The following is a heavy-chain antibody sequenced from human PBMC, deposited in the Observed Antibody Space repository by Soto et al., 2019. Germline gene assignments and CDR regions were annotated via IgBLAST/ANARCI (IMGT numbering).Heavy chain of an antibody. V-gene: IGHV4-31*03. CDR3: ARGTAMANYFDH. J-gene: IGHJ4*02. Sequence: SETLSLTCTVSGGSISSGGYYWSWIRQHPGKGLEWIGYIYYSGSTYYNPSLKSRVTISVDTSKNQFSLKLSSVTAADTAVYYCARGTAMANYFDHWGQGTQVTVSS. CDR1: GGSISSGGYY. CDR2: IYYSGST. D-gene: IGHD5-18*01.